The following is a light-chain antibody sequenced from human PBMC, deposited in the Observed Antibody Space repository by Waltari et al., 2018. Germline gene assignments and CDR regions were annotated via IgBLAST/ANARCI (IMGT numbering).Light chain of an antibody. Sequence: DIQMTQSPSPLSASVGDRVTITCRANQTISSYFNWYQQQPGKAPRLLIYATSILQSGVPSRFSGSRSGTDFTLTISSLHPEDFATYYCQQSYSSPPFTFGPGTKVDIK. CDR3: QQSYSSPPFT. V-gene: IGKV1-39*01. J-gene: IGKJ3*01. CDR2: ATS. CDR1: QTISSY.